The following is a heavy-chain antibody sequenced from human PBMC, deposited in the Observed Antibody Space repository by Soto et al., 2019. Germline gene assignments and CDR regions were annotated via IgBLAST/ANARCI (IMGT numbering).Heavy chain of an antibody. J-gene: IGHJ4*02. D-gene: IGHD4-17*01. CDR2: IYNFGGS. CDR3: VGTGTTDDY. V-gene: IGHV4-30-4*01. CDR1: GASVSSGDYY. Sequence: LSLTCTVSGASVSSGDYYWSCIRQPPGKGPEWIGYIYNFGGSYYNPSLKGRLTISIDTSKNQFSLKLNSVTVADTAIYYCVGTGTTDDYWGRGTLVTVSS.